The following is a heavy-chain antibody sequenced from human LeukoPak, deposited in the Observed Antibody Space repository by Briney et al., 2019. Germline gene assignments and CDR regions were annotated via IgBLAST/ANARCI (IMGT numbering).Heavy chain of an antibody. Sequence: ASVKVSCKASGYTFTSYYMHWVRQAPGQGLEWMGIINLSGGSTSYAQKFQGRFTMSRDTYTSTIYMEMSSLRSEDTDVYYCARDWGYDILTGYYRGVPTNELPFLNWFDPWGQGTLVTVSS. CDR1: GYTFTSYY. V-gene: IGHV1-46*01. CDR3: ARDWGYDILTGYYRGVPTNELPFLNWFDP. J-gene: IGHJ5*02. CDR2: INLSGGST. D-gene: IGHD3-9*01.